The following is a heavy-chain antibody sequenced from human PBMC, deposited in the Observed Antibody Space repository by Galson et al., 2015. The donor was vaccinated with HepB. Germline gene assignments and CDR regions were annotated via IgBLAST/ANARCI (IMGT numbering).Heavy chain of an antibody. J-gene: IGHJ6*02. CDR1: GYTLTELS. CDR2: FDPEDGET. Sequence: SVQVSCKVSGYTLTELSMHWVRQAPGKGLEWMGGFDPEDGETIYAQKFQGRVTMTEDTSTDTAYMELSRLRSEDTAVYYCATEQKNYYDYGMDVWGQGTTVTVSS. V-gene: IGHV1-24*01. CDR3: ATEQKNYYDYGMDV.